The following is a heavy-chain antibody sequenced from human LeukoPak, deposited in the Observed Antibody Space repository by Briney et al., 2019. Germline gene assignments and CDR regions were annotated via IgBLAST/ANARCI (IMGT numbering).Heavy chain of an antibody. CDR1: GYTFTAYY. J-gene: IGHJ5*02. CDR2: INPNSGGT. CDR3: ARRMLWFGEAFDP. D-gene: IGHD3-10*01. V-gene: IGHV1-2*02. Sequence: ASVKVSCKASGYTFTAYYMHWVRQAPGQGLEWMGWINPNSGGTNYAQKLQGRVTMTTDTSTSTAYMELRSLRSDDTAVYYCARRMLWFGEAFDPWGQGTLVTVSS.